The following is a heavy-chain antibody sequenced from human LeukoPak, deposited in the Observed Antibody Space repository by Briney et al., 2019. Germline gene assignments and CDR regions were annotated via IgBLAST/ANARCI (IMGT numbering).Heavy chain of an antibody. V-gene: IGHV1-18*01. CDR1: DYTFTSYG. CDR3: ARSYCSSTSCYISDY. Sequence: ASVKVSCKASDYTFTSYGISWVRQAPGQGLEWMGWISAYNGNTNYAQKLQGRVTMTTDTSTSTAYMELRSLRSDDTAVYYCARSYCSSTSCYISDYWGQGTLVTVSS. CDR2: ISAYNGNT. J-gene: IGHJ4*02. D-gene: IGHD2-2*02.